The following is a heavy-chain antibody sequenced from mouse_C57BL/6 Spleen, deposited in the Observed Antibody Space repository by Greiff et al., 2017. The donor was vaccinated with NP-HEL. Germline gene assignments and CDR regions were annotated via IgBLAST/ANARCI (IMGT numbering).Heavy chain of an antibody. V-gene: IGHV1-26*01. CDR3: ARYDYESYFDY. D-gene: IGHD2-4*01. J-gene: IGHJ2*01. CDR2: INPNNGGT. Sequence: EVQLQQSGPELVKPGASVKISCKASGYTFTDYYMNWVKQSHGKSLEWIGDINPNNGGTSYNQKFKGKATLTVDKSSSTAYMELRSLTSEDSAVYYCARYDYESYFDYWGQGTTLTVSS. CDR1: GYTFTDYY.